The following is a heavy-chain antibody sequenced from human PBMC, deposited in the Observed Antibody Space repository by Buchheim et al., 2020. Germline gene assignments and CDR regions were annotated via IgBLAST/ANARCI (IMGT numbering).Heavy chain of an antibody. D-gene: IGHD6-19*01. CDR1: GGSISSSNW. CDR3: ATGYSSGWDFDY. J-gene: IGHJ4*02. V-gene: IGHV4-4*02. Sequence: QVQLQESGPGLVKPSGTLSLTCAVSGGSISSSNWWSWVRQPPGKGLEWIGEIYHSGSTNYHPPLKCRVTISIDKSKNQFSLKLSSVTAADAAVYYCATGYSSGWDFDYWGQGTL. CDR2: IYHSGST.